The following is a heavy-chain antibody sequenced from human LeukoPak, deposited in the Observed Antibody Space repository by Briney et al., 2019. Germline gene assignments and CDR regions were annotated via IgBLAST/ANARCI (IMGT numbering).Heavy chain of an antibody. D-gene: IGHD3-10*01. CDR1: GGTFSSYA. J-gene: IGHJ3*02. Sequence: SVKVSCKASGGTFSSYAISWVRRAPGQGLEWMGGIIPIFGTANYAQKFQGRVTITADESTSTAYMELSSLRSEDTAAYYCARDSPVLLWFGESPDAFDIWGQGTMVTVSS. CDR2: IIPIFGTA. V-gene: IGHV1-69*13. CDR3: ARDSPVLLWFGESPDAFDI.